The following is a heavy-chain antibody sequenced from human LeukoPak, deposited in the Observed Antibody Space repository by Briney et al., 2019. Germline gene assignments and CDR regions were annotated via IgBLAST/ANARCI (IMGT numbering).Heavy chain of an antibody. CDR1: GFTFSSYG. D-gene: IGHD3-10*01. CDR3: ARDAMVRGVIITPDAFDI. J-gene: IGHJ3*02. CDR2: ISYDGSNK. Sequence: GGSLRLSCAASGFTFSSYGMHWVRQAPGKGLEWVAVISYDGSNKYYADSVKGRFTISRDNSKNTLYLRMNSLRAEDTAVYYCARDAMVRGVIITPDAFDIWGQGTMVTVSS. V-gene: IGHV3-30*03.